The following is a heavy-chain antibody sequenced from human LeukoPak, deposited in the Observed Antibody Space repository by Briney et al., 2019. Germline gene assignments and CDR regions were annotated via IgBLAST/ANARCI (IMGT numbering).Heavy chain of an antibody. CDR1: GFTFRSYW. J-gene: IGHJ4*02. V-gene: IGHV3-7*01. CDR3: ARDQGWLQFDY. D-gene: IGHD5-24*01. Sequence: GGSLRLSCAASGFTFRSYWMSWVRQAPGKGLEWVAHIKEDGSKTYYMDSVKGRFTITRDNAQNSLYLQMNSLTAEDSAVYYCARDQGWLQFDYWGQGALATVSS. CDR2: IKEDGSKT.